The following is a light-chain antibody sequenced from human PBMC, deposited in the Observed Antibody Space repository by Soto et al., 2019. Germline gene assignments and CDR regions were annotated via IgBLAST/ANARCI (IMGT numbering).Light chain of an antibody. CDR1: SSDVGGYNY. CDR2: DVS. CDR3: SSYTSSSTLV. J-gene: IGLJ1*01. Sequence: ALTQPASVSGSPGQSITISCTGTSSDVGGYNYVSSYQQHPGKAPKLMIYDVSNRPSGVSNRFSGSKSGNTASLTISGHQAEDEADYYCSSYTSSSTLVFGTGTKVT. V-gene: IGLV2-14*01.